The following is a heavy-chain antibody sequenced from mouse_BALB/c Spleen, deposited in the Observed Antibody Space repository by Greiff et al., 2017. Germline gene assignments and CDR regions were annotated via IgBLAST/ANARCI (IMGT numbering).Heavy chain of an antibody. CDR2: ISSGSSTI. CDR3: ARYVYGYDGDYAMDY. V-gene: IGHV5-17*02. Sequence: EVKLEESGGGLVQPGGSRKLSCAASGFTFSSFGMHWVRQAPEKGLEWVAYISSGSSTIYYADTVKGRFTISRDNPKNTLFLQMTSLRSEDTAMYYCARYVYGYDGDYAMDYWGQGTSVTVSS. D-gene: IGHD2-2*01. J-gene: IGHJ4*01. CDR1: GFTFSSFG.